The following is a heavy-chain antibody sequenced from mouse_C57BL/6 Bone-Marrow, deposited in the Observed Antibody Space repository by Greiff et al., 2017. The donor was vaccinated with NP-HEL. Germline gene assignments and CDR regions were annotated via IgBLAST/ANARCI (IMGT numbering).Heavy chain of an antibody. CDR1: GYTFTSYW. J-gene: IGHJ4*01. V-gene: IGHV1-52*01. Sequence: QVQLQQPGAELVRPGSSVKLSCKASGYTFTSYWMHWVKQRPIQGLEWIGNIDPSDSETHYNQKFKDKATLTVDKSSSTAYMQLSSLTSEDSAVYYCARWVVATERGYAMDYWGQGTSVTVSS. CDR2: IDPSDSET. D-gene: IGHD1-1*01. CDR3: ARWVVATERGYAMDY.